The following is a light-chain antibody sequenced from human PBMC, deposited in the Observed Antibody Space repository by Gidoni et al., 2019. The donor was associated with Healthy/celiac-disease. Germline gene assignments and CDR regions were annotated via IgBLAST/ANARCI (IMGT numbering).Light chain of an antibody. V-gene: IGKV1-39*01. Sequence: DIQMTQSPSSLSASVGDRVTITCRASQSISSYLNWYQQKPGKAPKLLIYAASSLQSGVPSRFSSLQPEDFATYYCQQSYSTPMYTFGQXTKLEIK. CDR2: AAS. J-gene: IGKJ2*01. CDR3: QQSYSTPMYT. CDR1: QSISSY.